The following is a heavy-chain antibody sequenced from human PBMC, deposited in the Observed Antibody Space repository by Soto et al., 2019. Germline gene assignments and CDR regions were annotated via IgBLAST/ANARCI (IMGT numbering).Heavy chain of an antibody. J-gene: IGHJ5*02. D-gene: IGHD3-16*01. V-gene: IGHV5-10-1*01. CDR2: IDPSDSYT. CDR3: ARHEGGLKNWFDP. CDR1: GYSFTSYW. Sequence: GESLKISCKASGYSFTSYWIGWVRQMTGKGLEWMGRIDPSDSYTNYSPSFQGHVTISADKSISTAYLQWSSLKASDTAMYYCARHEGGLKNWFDPWGQGTLVTVSS.